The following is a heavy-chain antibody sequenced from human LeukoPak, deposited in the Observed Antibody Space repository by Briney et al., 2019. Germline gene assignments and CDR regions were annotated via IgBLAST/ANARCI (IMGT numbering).Heavy chain of an antibody. CDR1: GFTFSSYA. CDR3: AKEILEWILPDY. CDR2: IRYDGSNK. Sequence: GRSLRLSCAASGFTFSSYAMHWVRQAPGKGLEWVAFIRYDGSNKYYADSVKGRFTISRDDSKNTLYLQMHSLRPEDTAMYYCAKEILEWILPDYWGQGTLVTVSS. D-gene: IGHD3-3*01. J-gene: IGHJ4*02. V-gene: IGHV3-30*02.